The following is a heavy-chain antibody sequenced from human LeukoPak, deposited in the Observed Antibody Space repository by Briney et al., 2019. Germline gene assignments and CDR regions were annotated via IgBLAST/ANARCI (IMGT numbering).Heavy chain of an antibody. CDR2: LHSNGAFT. Sequence: GGSLRLTCSASGFTLSNYWMHWVRQAPGKGLVWVARLHSNGAFTTYADSVKGRFTISRDTAKNTLYLQMNSLRVEDTAVYYCARFVVVTAGDYWGQGTLVTVSS. J-gene: IGHJ4*01. D-gene: IGHD2-21*02. CDR1: GFTLSNYW. CDR3: ARFVVVTAGDY. V-gene: IGHV3-74*01.